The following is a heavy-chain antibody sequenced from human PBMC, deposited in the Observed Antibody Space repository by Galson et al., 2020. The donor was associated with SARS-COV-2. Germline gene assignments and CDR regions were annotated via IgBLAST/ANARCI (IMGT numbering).Heavy chain of an antibody. CDR3: ARADMWKYRFDY. Sequence: ASETLSLTCTVSGGSISTGDYYWSWIRQPPGKGLEWIGYIYYTGNSYYNLSLQSRASISIDTSKNQFSLKLSSVTAADTAVYYCARADMWKYRFDYWGQGTLVPVSS. D-gene: IGHD1-7*01. CDR1: GGSISTGDYY. J-gene: IGHJ4*02. V-gene: IGHV4-30-4*01. CDR2: IYYTGNS.